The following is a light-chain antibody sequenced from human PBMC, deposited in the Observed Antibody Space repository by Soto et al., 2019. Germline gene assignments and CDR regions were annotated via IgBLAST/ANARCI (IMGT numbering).Light chain of an antibody. Sequence: QSALTQPPSASGSPGQSVTISCTGTSSDVGGYNYVSWCQQHPGKAPKVMIYEVTKRPSGVPDRFSASKSGNTASLTVSGLQAEDEADYYCSSFAGSNEVVFGGGTQLTVL. CDR1: SSDVGGYNY. CDR2: EVT. CDR3: SSFAGSNEVV. V-gene: IGLV2-8*01. J-gene: IGLJ2*01.